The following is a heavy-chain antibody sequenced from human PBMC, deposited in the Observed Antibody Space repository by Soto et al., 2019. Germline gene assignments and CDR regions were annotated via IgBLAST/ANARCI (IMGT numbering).Heavy chain of an antibody. CDR1: GYSFTSYW. CDR2: IYPGDSDT. J-gene: IGHJ6*02. D-gene: IGHD3-16*01. V-gene: IGHV5-51*01. Sequence: GASLKISCKGSGYSFTSYWISWVRQMPGKGLEWMGIIYPGDSDTRYSPSFQGQVTISADKSISTAYLQWSSLKASDTAMYYCARRGSSRSYYYYYGMDVWGQGTTVTVSS. CDR3: ARRGSSRSYYYYYGMDV.